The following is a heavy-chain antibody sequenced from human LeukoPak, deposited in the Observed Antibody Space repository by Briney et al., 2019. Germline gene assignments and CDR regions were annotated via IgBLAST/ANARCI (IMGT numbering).Heavy chain of an antibody. J-gene: IGHJ4*02. V-gene: IGHV3-30*02. CDR2: IRYDGSNK. Sequence: GGSLRLSCAASGFTFSSYGMHWVRQAPGKGLEWVAFIRYDGSNKYYADSVKGRFTISRDNSKDTLYLQMNSLKTEDTAVYYCTTARYWGQGTLVTVSS. CDR1: GFTFSSYG. CDR3: TTARY.